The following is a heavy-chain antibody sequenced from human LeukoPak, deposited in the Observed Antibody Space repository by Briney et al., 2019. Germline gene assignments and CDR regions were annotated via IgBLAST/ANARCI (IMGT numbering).Heavy chain of an antibody. V-gene: IGHV4-59*08. CDR3: ARQSYYYDSSGYSLKYYFDY. J-gene: IGHJ4*02. Sequence: TSETLSLTCSISGGSISSFYWSWIRQPPGKGLEWIGYIFYSGSTNYNPSLKSRVTISVDTSKKHFSLKLSSVTAADTAVYYCARQSYYYDSSGYSLKYYFDYWGQGTLVTVSS. D-gene: IGHD3-22*01. CDR1: GGSISSFY. CDR2: IFYSGST.